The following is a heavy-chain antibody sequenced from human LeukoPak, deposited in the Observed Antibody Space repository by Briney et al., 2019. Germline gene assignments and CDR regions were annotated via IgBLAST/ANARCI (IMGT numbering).Heavy chain of an antibody. D-gene: IGHD1-26*01. CDR2: IYSSGTT. CDR3: ARFMGASGFDY. CDR1: GFTFSSYA. J-gene: IGHJ4*02. V-gene: IGHV3-66*01. Sequence: GGSLRLSCAASGFTFSSYAMSWVRQAPGKGLEWVAVIYSSGTTYYADSVKGRFSISRDNSKNTASLQMNSLRVDGTAVCFCARFMGASGFDYWGQGTLVTVSS.